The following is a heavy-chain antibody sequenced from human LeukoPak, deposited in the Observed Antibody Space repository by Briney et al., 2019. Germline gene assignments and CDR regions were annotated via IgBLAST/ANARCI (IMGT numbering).Heavy chain of an antibody. CDR2: IAYDGSNR. Sequence: GRSLRLSCAASGFTVSSYAFQWVRQAPGKGLEWVAVIAYDGSNRYYADSVKGRFTISKDNSKNTLYLQMNSLRADDTAVYYCARDHQPHYWGQGTLVTVSS. D-gene: IGHD2-2*01. V-gene: IGHV3-30*04. CDR3: ARDHQPHY. J-gene: IGHJ4*02. CDR1: GFTVSSYA.